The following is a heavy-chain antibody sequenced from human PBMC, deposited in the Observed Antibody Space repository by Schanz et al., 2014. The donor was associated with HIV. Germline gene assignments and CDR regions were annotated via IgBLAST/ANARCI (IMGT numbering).Heavy chain of an antibody. Sequence: QVPLVQSGAEVKKSGASVKVSCKASGYSFSSYGLSWVRQAPGQGLEWMGNIIPIFGSTNYARKFQGRVTITADESTSTAYMELSSLRSEDTAVYYCARDATIAYDYDSNGFMYDWGQGTLVTVSS. J-gene: IGHJ4*02. V-gene: IGHV1-69*13. CDR1: GYSFSSYG. CDR3: ARDATIAYDYDSNGFMYD. CDR2: IIPIFGST. D-gene: IGHD3-22*01.